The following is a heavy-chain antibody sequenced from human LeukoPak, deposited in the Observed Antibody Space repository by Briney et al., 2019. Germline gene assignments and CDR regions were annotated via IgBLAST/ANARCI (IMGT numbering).Heavy chain of an antibody. J-gene: IGHJ4*02. CDR2: ISYDGSNK. CDR1: GFTFSSYA. D-gene: IGHD6-13*01. V-gene: IGHV3-30*04. CDR3: ARDSRSSSLK. Sequence: PGRSLRLSCAASGFTFSSYATHWVRQAPGKGLEWVAVISYDGSNKYYADSVKGRFTISRDNSKNTLYLQMNSLRAEDTAVYYCARDSRSSSLKWGQGTLVTVSS.